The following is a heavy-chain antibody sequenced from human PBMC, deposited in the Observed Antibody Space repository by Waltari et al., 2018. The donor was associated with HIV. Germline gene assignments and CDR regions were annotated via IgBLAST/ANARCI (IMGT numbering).Heavy chain of an antibody. CDR3: AKDYCSSTSCYSPWFDP. V-gene: IGHV3-23*01. J-gene: IGHJ5*02. D-gene: IGHD2-2*01. CDR2: ISGSCGST. Sequence: EVQLLESGGGLVQPGGSLRLSCAASGFTFSSYAMSWVRQAPGKGLAWVSAISGSCGSTYYANSVKGRFTSSRDNSKNALYLQMNSLRGEDTAVYYCAKDYCSSTSCYSPWFDPWGQGTLVTVSS. CDR1: GFTFSSYA.